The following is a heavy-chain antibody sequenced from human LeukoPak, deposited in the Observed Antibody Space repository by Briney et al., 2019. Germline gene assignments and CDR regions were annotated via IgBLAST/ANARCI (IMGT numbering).Heavy chain of an antibody. D-gene: IGHD3-10*01. V-gene: IGHV3-53*01. CDR2: INSDGSR. CDR1: GFTVSSNN. J-gene: IGHJ6*04. Sequence: GGSLRLSCAASGFTVSSNNMNWVRQRPGKGLEWVSIINSDGSRFYSDSVTVRSPISIDNSKNTKYLQMNSLRAEATAVYYCAEIGITMIRGVWGKGHTVTISS. CDR3: AEIGITMIRGV.